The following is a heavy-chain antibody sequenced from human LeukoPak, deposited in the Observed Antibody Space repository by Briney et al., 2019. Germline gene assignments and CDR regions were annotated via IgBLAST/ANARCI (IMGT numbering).Heavy chain of an antibody. V-gene: IGHV4-39*07. Sequence: SETLSLTCTVSGGSIISTTYCWGWIRQPPGEGLEWIGSIDYSGSTYYNPSLKSRVPISVDTSKNQLSLKLSSVTAADTAVYYCARPLRDYWGQGTLVTVSS. CDR1: GGSIISTTYC. CDR2: IDYSGST. CDR3: ARPLRDY. J-gene: IGHJ4*02.